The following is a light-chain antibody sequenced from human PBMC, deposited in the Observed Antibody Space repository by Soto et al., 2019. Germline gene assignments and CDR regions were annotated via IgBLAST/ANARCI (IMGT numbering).Light chain of an antibody. CDR3: ATWDDSLPAV. Sequence: SVLTQPPSASGTPGQRVTISCSGSTSNIGSKTVSWYQQLPGSAPRVLIYNNNERPSGVPDRFSGSKSGTSASLAISGLQSEDEGDYYCATWDDSLPAVFGGGTKLTVL. V-gene: IGLV1-44*01. CDR1: TSNIGSKT. J-gene: IGLJ2*01. CDR2: NNN.